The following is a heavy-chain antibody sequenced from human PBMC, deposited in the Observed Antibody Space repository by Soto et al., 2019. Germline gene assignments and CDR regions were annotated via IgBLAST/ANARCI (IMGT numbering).Heavy chain of an antibody. CDR1: GFTFSSYW. V-gene: IGHV3-7*01. CDR2: IKQDGSEK. Sequence: GGSLRLSCAASGFTFSSYWMSWVRQAPGKGLEWVANIKQDGSEKYYVDSVKGRFTISRDNAKNSLYLQMNSLRAEDTAVYYCARALGYSSGNGRDGYLDYWGQGTLVTVSS. J-gene: IGHJ4*02. CDR3: ARALGYSSGNGRDGYLDY. D-gene: IGHD6-19*01.